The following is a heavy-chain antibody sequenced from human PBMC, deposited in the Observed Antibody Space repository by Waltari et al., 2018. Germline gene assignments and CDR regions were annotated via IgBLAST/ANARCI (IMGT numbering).Heavy chain of an antibody. CDR1: GGNFGRYA. CDR2: TIPIFGSP. Sequence: QVQLVQSGAEVMKPGSSVRVSCRASGGNFGRYAITWVRQAPGQGLEWMGGTIPIFGSPMYAPKFQGRVSITADELTYTVYMELNSLRSDDTAIYYCARRKLGEAFDIWGQGTMVIVSS. J-gene: IGHJ3*02. CDR3: ARRKLGEAFDI. V-gene: IGHV1-69*12. D-gene: IGHD3-16*01.